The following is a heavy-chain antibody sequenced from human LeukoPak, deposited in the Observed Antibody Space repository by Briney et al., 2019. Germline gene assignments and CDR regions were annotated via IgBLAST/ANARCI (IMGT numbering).Heavy chain of an antibody. D-gene: IGHD3-9*01. J-gene: IGHJ3*02. CDR2: ISGDGGST. CDR3: AKDMVGEILTGSGAFDI. CDR1: GFTFDDYA. Sequence: GGSLRLFCAASGFTFDDYAMHWVRQAPGKGLEWGSLISGDGGSTYYADSVKGRFTISRENSKNSLYLQMNSLRTEDTALYYCAKDMVGEILTGSGAFDIWGQGTMVTVSS. V-gene: IGHV3-43*02.